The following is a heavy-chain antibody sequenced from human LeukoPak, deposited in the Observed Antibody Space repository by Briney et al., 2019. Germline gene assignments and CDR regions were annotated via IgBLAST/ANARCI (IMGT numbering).Heavy chain of an antibody. Sequence: GASVEVSCKASGYTFTSYGISWVRQAPGQGLEWMGWISTYNGNTNYAQKLQGRVTMTTDTSTNTAYMELRSLRSDDTAVYYRARDNCSGGSCYYDYWGQGTLVTVSS. J-gene: IGHJ4*02. CDR3: ARDNCSGGSCYYDY. D-gene: IGHD2-15*01. V-gene: IGHV1-18*04. CDR2: ISTYNGNT. CDR1: GYTFTSYG.